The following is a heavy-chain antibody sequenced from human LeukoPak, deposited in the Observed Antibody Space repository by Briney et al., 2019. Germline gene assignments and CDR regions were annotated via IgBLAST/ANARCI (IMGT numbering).Heavy chain of an antibody. CDR3: ARGRVYLLLSF. CDR1: GFTFSDYY. J-gene: IGHJ4*02. Sequence: GGSLRLSCAASGFTFSDYYMSWIRQAPGKGLEWVSYISSSGSTIYYADSVKGRFTISRDNSKNTLYLQMNSLRAEDTAVYYCARGRVYLLLSFWGQGTLVTVSS. V-gene: IGHV3-11*01. CDR2: ISSSGSTI. D-gene: IGHD3-10*01.